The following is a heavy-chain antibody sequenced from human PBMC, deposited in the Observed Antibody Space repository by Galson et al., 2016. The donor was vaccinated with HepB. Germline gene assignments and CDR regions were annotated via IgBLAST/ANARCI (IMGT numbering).Heavy chain of an antibody. V-gene: IGHV3-23*01. D-gene: IGHD3-10*01. CDR2: ISAMDDQI. Sequence: SLRLSCAGTGFTFSSFGMSWVRQAPGKGPEWVSVISAMDDQIYYADSVRGRFTISRDNSRSSLFLEMNSLRAEDTAVYYCIISIRGISVGPFDYWGQGTPVVVAS. J-gene: IGHJ4*02. CDR1: GFTFSSFG. CDR3: IISIRGISVGPFDY.